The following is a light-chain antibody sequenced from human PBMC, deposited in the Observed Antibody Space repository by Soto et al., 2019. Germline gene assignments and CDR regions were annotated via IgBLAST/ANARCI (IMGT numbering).Light chain of an antibody. CDR3: ASWDDSLRVPI. Sequence: QSVLTQPPSASGTPGQRVTISCSGSRSDIGSNYVYWYQHLPGMAPKLLIYRNDQRPSGVPDRISGSKSGTSASLAIIGLRSEDEAEYYCASWDDSLRVPIFGGGTKLTVL. J-gene: IGLJ2*01. CDR2: RND. V-gene: IGLV1-47*01. CDR1: RSDIGSNY.